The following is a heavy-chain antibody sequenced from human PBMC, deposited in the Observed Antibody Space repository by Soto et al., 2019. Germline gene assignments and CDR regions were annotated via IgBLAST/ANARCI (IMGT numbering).Heavy chain of an antibody. D-gene: IGHD3-10*01. V-gene: IGHV1-69*01. J-gene: IGHJ4*02. CDR3: AREGVGYYGSGSSSSFDY. CDR2: IIPIFGTA. CDR1: GGTFSSYA. Sequence: QVQLVQSGAEVKKPGSSVKVSCKASGGTFSSYAISWVRQAPGQGLEWMGGIIPIFGTANYAQKFQGRVTITADETTSTAYMDLSSLRSEDTAVYYCAREGVGYYGSGSSSSFDYWGQGTLVTVSS.